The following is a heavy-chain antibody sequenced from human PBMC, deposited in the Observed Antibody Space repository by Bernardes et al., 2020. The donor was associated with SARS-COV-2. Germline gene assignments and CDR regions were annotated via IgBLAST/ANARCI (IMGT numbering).Heavy chain of an antibody. CDR2: MNPITCDA. Sequence: ASEKVSCMASGYTFINYDINWVREATGQGLEWMGWMNPITCDAGFAQNFQGRCAMTRDTSISTAHMELSSLKSEDTAVYYCARAGLIGTKGDYSGMDVWGQGTTVTVSS. V-gene: IGHV1-8*01. D-gene: IGHD2-8*01. J-gene: IGHJ6*02. CDR3: ARAGLIGTKGDYSGMDV. CDR1: GYTFINYD.